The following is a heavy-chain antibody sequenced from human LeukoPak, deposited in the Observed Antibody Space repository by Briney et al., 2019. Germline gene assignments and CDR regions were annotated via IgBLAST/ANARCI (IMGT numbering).Heavy chain of an antibody. CDR3: ARDSYYYDSSYGY. CDR2: ISSGGSTI. D-gene: IGHD3-22*01. CDR1: GFTFSSHE. V-gene: IGHV3-48*03. Sequence: GGSLRLSCAASGFTFSSHEMNWVRQSPGKGLEWLSYISSGGSTIYYADSVKGRFTISRDNAKNSLYLQTNSLRAEDTAVYYCARDSYYYDSSYGYWGQGTLVTVSS. J-gene: IGHJ4*02.